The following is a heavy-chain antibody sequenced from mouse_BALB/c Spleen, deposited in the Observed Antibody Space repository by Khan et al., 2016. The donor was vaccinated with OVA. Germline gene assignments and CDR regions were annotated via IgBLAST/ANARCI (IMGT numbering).Heavy chain of an antibody. CDR1: GYTFTNYW. Sequence: QIQLVQSGAELAKPGASVKMSCKASGYTFTNYWMHWVKQRPGQGLEWIGYIDPTTGYTEYNQKFKDKATLTADKSSSTAYMQLSSLTSEDSAVYYCTSHGSTDTWFGYWGQGTLVTVSA. D-gene: IGHD1-1*01. V-gene: IGHV1-7*01. J-gene: IGHJ3*01. CDR3: TSHGSTDTWFGY. CDR2: IDPTTGYT.